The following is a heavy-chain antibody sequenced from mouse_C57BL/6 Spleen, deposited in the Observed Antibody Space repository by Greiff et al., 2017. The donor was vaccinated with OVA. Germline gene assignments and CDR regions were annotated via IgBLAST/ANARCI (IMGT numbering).Heavy chain of an antibody. V-gene: IGHV1-55*01. D-gene: IGHD1-1*01. CDR2: IYPGSGST. CDR3: ARRYYGSSYWYFDV. CDR1: GYTFTSYW. J-gene: IGHJ1*03. Sequence: QVQLQQPGAELVKPGASVKMSCKASGYTFTSYWITWVKQRPGQGLEWIGDIYPGSGSTNYNEKFKSKATLTVDNSSSTAYMQLSSLTSVDSAVYYCARRYYGSSYWYFDVWGTGTTVTVSS.